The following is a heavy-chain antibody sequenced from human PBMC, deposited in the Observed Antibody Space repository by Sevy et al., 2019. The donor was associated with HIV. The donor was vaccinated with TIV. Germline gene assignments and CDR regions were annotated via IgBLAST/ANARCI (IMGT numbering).Heavy chain of an antibody. D-gene: IGHD3-3*01. CDR1: GGSFSGYS. J-gene: IGHJ2*01. CDR2: VNHSGST. V-gene: IGHV4-34*01. CDR3: ASGGDRVVPSPIIGLAAWAKYWYFDL. Sequence: SEILSLTCAVSGGSFSGYSWDWIRQPPGKGLEWIGEVNHSGSTNYNPSLKSRVTISVDTSKNQFSLKLNFVTAADTAVYYCASGGDRVVPSPIIGLAAWAKYWYFDLWGRGTQVTVSS.